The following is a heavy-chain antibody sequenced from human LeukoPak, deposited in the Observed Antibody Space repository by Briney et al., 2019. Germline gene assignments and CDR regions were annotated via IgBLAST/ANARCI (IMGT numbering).Heavy chain of an antibody. V-gene: IGHV4-59*01. CDR2: LFYSGGT. CDR3: ARESEKLRPYYTYYSIDV. J-gene: IGHJ6*03. D-gene: IGHD3-16*01. Sequence: PSETPSHTPTHPLGSTSIYISSWIRHPPRKGLECVAYLFYSGGTNYNPPLKRRVAIPVATTKQQFSLNRSSATAEDTAVFYCARESEKLRPYYTYYSIDVWGKGATVTVSS. CDR1: LGSTSIYI.